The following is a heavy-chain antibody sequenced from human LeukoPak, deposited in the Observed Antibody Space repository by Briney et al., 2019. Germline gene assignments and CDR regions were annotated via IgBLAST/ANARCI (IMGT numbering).Heavy chain of an antibody. CDR3: ASSLAIWGNYFDY. CDR2: IYYSGST. J-gene: IGHJ4*02. Sequence: PSETLSLTCTVSGGSISSYYWSWLRQPPGKGLGWIGYIYYSGSTNYNPSLTSRVTISVDTSKNQFSLKLSSVTAADTAVYYCASSLAIWGNYFDYWGQGTLVTVSS. D-gene: IGHD3-16*01. CDR1: GGSISSYY. V-gene: IGHV4-59*01.